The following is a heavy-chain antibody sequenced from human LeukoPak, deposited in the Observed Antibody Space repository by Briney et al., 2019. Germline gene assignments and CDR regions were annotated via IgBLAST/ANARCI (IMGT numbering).Heavy chain of an antibody. D-gene: IGHD3-22*01. CDR2: ISNTGIT. CDR1: GGSMSGSSYN. V-gene: IGHV4-39*01. J-gene: IGHJ4*02. Sequence: SETLSLTCSVSGGSMSGSSYNWAWIRQSPGKGLEWIGKISNTGITYYNPSLKSRVTISVDTSRNQFSLELSSVTAADSAIYYCAKTYFDNSAYYSDYWGQGTLVSVSS. CDR3: AKTYFDNSAYYSDY.